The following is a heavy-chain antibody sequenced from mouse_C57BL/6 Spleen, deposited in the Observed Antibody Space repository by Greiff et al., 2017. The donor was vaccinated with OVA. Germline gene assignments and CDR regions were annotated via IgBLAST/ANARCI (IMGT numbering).Heavy chain of an antibody. D-gene: IGHD2-4*01. Sequence: EVQLKESGPGLVKPSQSLSLTCSVTGYSITSGYYWNWIRQFPGNKLEWMGYISYDGSNNYNPSLKNRISITRDTSKNQFFLKLNSVTTEDTATYYCARYDYDGVSDYWGQGTTLTVSS. J-gene: IGHJ2*01. CDR3: ARYDYDGVSDY. CDR2: ISYDGSN. V-gene: IGHV3-6*01. CDR1: GYSITSGYY.